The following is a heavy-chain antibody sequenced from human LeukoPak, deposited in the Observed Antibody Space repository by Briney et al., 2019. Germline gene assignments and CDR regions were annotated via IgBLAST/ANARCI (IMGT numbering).Heavy chain of an antibody. J-gene: IGHJ1*01. CDR3: ARVVGASEYFQH. Sequence: ASVKVSCKASGYTLTGYYMHWVRQAPGQGLEWMGRINPNSGGTNYAQKFQGRVTMTRDTSISTAYMELSRLRSDDTAVYYCARVVGASEYFQHWGQGTLVTVSS. V-gene: IGHV1-2*06. D-gene: IGHD1-26*01. CDR2: INPNSGGT. CDR1: GYTLTGYY.